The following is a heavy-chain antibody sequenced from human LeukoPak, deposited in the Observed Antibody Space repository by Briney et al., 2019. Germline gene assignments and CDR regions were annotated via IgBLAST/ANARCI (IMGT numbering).Heavy chain of an antibody. Sequence: GGSLRLSCAAPGFTFDDYAMHWVRQAPGKGLEWVSLISWDGGSTYYADSVKGRFTISRDNSKNSLYLQMNSLRAEDTALYYCAKDESRDTKPTGYWGQGTLVTVSS. D-gene: IGHD6-13*01. J-gene: IGHJ4*02. CDR1: GFTFDDYA. CDR3: AKDESRDTKPTGY. CDR2: ISWDGGST. V-gene: IGHV3-43D*03.